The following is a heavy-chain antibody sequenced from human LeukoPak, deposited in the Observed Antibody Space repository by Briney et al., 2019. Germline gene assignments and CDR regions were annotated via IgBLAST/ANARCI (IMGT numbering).Heavy chain of an antibody. CDR1: GFTFSSYG. V-gene: IGHV3-33*01. Sequence: GRSLRLSCTASGFTFSSYGMHWVRQAPGKGLEWVAVIWYDGSNKYYADSVKGRFTISRDNSKNTLYLQMNSLRAEDTAVYYCARDWNSGSYLAHYFDYWGHGTLVTVSS. CDR2: IWYDGSNK. D-gene: IGHD1-26*01. CDR3: ARDWNSGSYLAHYFDY. J-gene: IGHJ4*01.